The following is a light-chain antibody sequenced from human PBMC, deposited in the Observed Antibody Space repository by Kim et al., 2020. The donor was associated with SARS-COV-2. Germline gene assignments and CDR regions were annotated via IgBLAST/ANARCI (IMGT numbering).Light chain of an antibody. V-gene: IGLV1-47*01. CDR3: EVWDDSLSGVV. J-gene: IGLJ2*01. CDR2: RNA. CDR1: SYNIDSNY. Sequence: GQKIAISCSGSSYNIDSNYIYWYQQFPGTAPKLLIYRNALRPSGVPDRFSGSKSGTSASLAISGLRSEDEATYYCEVWDDSLSGVVFGGGTQLTVL.